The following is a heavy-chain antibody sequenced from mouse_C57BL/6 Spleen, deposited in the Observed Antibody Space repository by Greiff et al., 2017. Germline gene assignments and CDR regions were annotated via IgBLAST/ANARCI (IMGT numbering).Heavy chain of an antibody. CDR3: ARQGGYGYDGFAY. Sequence: DVKLVESGGDLVKPGGSLKLSCAASGFTFSSYGMSWVRQTPDKRLEWVATISSGGSYTYYPDSVKGRFTISRDNAKNTLYLQMSSLKSEDTAMYYCARQGGYGYDGFAYWGQGTLVTVSA. V-gene: IGHV5-6*02. CDR2: ISSGGSYT. D-gene: IGHD2-2*01. J-gene: IGHJ3*01. CDR1: GFTFSSYG.